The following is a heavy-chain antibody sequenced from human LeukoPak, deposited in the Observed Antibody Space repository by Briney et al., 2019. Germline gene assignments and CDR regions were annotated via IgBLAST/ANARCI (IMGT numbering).Heavy chain of an antibody. CDR1: GFTFSSYA. Sequence: GGSLRLSCAASGFTFSSYAMSWVRQAPGKGLEWVSAISGSGGSTYYADSVKGRLTISRDNSKNTLYLQMNSLRAEDTAVYYCAKDSRRYYYDSSGYYPYYYGMDVWGQGTTVTVSS. D-gene: IGHD3-22*01. CDR3: AKDSRRYYYDSSGYYPYYYGMDV. J-gene: IGHJ6*02. V-gene: IGHV3-23*01. CDR2: ISGSGGST.